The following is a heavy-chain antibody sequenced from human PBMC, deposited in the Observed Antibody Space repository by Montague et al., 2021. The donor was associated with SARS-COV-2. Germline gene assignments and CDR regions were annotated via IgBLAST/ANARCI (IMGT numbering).Heavy chain of an antibody. CDR1: GFTFSTYW. CDR3: VRAPGSYSAFDL. V-gene: IGHV3-74*01. CDR2: INSDGSST. D-gene: IGHD1-26*01. J-gene: IGHJ3*01. Sequence: SLRLSCAASGFTFSTYWMFWVRQAPGKGLVWSSHINSDGSSTSYADSVEGRFTISRDNAKNTLYLQMNSLRVEDTAVYYCVRAPGSYSAFDLWGHGTMVTVSS.